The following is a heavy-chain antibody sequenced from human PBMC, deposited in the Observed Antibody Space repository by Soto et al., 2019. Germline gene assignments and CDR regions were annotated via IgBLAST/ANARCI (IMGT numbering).Heavy chain of an antibody. J-gene: IGHJ4*02. V-gene: IGHV4-59*01. CDR1: GGSISPYY. CDR3: VRHPADGDYGYYFEY. CDR2: IYYTGTA. Sequence: QVQLLESGPGLVNPSQTLSLSCTVSGGSISPYYWSWLRQSPGKGLEWLAYIYYTGTADYNPSLENRVSLSVDTSTNRFSLELTSVTAADTAVYYCVRHPADGDYGYYFEYWGPGILVTVSS. D-gene: IGHD4-17*01.